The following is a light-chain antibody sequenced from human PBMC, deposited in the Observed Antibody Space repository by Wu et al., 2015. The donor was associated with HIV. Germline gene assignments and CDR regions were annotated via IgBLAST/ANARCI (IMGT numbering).Light chain of an antibody. CDR3: QQYNDYSYS. Sequence: DIQMTQSPSTLSASVGDRVTITCRASQSISYWLAWYQQKPGKAPKLLIYKASTLETGVPSRFSGSRSGTEFTLTISSLQPDDFATYYCQQYNDYSYSFGQGTKLEI. V-gene: IGKV1-5*03. J-gene: IGKJ2*03. CDR2: KAS. CDR1: QSISYW.